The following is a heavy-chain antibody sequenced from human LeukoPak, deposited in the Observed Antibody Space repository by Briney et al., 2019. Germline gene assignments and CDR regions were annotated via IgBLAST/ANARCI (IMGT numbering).Heavy chain of an antibody. J-gene: IGHJ4*02. D-gene: IGHD1-14*01. CDR1: GFTFSSYW. Sequence: GGSLRLSCAASGFTFSSYWMLWVRQVPGKGLVWVARINPGGSSITYADSVKGRFTISRDNDKNTLYPQMDSLRAEDTGVYYCARSNQADDYWGQGTLVTVSS. CDR3: ARSNQADDY. CDR2: INPGGSSI. V-gene: IGHV3-74*01.